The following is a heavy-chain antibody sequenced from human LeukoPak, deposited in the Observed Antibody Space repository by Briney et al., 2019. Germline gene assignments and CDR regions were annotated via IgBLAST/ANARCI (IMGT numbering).Heavy chain of an antibody. CDR2: IFYNGNT. V-gene: IGHV4-59*01. CDR3: ARGSGSIGFGP. CDR1: GGSISSYY. J-gene: IGHJ5*02. D-gene: IGHD5-12*01. Sequence: KPSETLSLTCTVSGGSISSYYWSWIRQPPGTGLEWIGYIFYNGNTYYNPSLKSRVTISVDTSKNQFSLNLTSVTAADTAVYYCARGSGSIGFGPWGQGTLVTVSS.